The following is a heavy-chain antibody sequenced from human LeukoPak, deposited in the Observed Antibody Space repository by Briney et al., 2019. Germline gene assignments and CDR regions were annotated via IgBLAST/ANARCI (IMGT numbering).Heavy chain of an antibody. J-gene: IGHJ4*02. CDR3: ASSHPLGSNNDYFTPFDC. CDR1: GGSISNYY. CDR2: MYYSGST. Sequence: PSETLSLTCTVSGGSISNYYWSWIRQPPGKGLEWIGYMYYSGSTYYNPSLKSRVTISVDTSKNQFSLKLSSVTAADTAVYYCASSHPLGSNNDYFTPFDCWGQGTLVTVSS. D-gene: IGHD3-16*01. V-gene: IGHV4-59*01.